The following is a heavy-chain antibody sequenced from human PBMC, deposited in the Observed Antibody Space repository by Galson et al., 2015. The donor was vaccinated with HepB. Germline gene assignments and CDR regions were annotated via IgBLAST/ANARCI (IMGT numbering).Heavy chain of an antibody. V-gene: IGHV1-2*02. Sequence: SVKVSCKASGYTFTGYYMHWVRQAPGQGLEWMGWINPNSGGTNYAQKFQGRVTMTRDTSISTAYMELSRLRSDDTAVYYCARAFRRVAATSPPDYWGQGTLVTVSS. J-gene: IGHJ4*02. CDR3: ARAFRRVAATSPPDY. CDR2: INPNSGGT. CDR1: GYTFTGYY. D-gene: IGHD2-15*01.